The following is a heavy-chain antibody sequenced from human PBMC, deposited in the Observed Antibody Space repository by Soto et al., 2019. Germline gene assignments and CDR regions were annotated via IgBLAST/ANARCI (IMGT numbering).Heavy chain of an antibody. J-gene: IGHJ4*02. CDR2: INAGNGNT. Sequence: QVQLVQSGAEEKKPGASVKVSCKASGYTFTAYAMHWVGQAPGQRLEWMGWINAGNGNTKDSQKFQGRVTITRDTSASTAYMELSSLRSEDTAVYYCARAVAVPADFDYWGQGTLVTVSS. CDR1: GYTFTAYA. D-gene: IGHD6-19*01. V-gene: IGHV1-3*05. CDR3: ARAVAVPADFDY.